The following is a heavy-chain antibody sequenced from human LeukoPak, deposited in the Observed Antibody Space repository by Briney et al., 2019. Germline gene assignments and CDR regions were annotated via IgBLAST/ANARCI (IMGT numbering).Heavy chain of an antibody. D-gene: IGHD3-16*01. Sequence: PGGSLRLSCVGSGFIFSAYWMAWVRQAPGKGPEWVANINEDGGEERYVDSVRGRFTISRDNTKNSLYLQMNSLRAEDTAVYYCAREGFGAFQDAFDIWGRGALVTVSS. CDR3: AREGFGAFQDAFDI. J-gene: IGHJ4*02. CDR2: INEDGGEE. CDR1: GFIFSAYW. V-gene: IGHV3-7*01.